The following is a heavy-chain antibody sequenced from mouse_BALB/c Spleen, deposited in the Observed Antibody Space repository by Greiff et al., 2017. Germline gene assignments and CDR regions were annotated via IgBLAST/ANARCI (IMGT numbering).Heavy chain of an antibody. Sequence: EVQLQQSGPELVKPGASVKMSCKASGYTFTSYVMHWVKQKPGQGLEWIGYINPYNDGTKYNEKFKGKATLTSDKSSSTAYMELSSLTSEDSAVYDCARRVGYYAMDYWGQGTSVTVSS. CDR1: GYTFTSYV. CDR3: ARRVGYYAMDY. J-gene: IGHJ4*01. V-gene: IGHV1-14*01. D-gene: IGHD1-1*02. CDR2: INPYNDGT.